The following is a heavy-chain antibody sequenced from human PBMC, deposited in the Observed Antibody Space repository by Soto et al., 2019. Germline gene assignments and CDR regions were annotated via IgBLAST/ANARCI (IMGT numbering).Heavy chain of an antibody. CDR2: ISGSGGGT. D-gene: IGHD5-18*01. V-gene: IGHV3-23*01. J-gene: IGHJ2*01. CDR3: ARDPLWGTAMVLWYFDL. CDR1: GFTFNIFA. Sequence: GGALRLSCAASGFTFNIFAMSWVRQAPGKGLEWVSAISGSGGGTYYADSVEGRFTISRDNSNNTLYLQMSSLRAEDTAVYYCARDPLWGTAMVLWYFDLWGRGTLVTVSS.